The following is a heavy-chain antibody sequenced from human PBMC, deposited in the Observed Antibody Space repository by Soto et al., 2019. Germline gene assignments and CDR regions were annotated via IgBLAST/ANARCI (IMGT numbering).Heavy chain of an antibody. CDR2: VYYSGTT. J-gene: IGHJ4*02. V-gene: IGHV4-59*01. Sequence: SETLSLTCTVSGGSISSYYWSWIRQPPGKRLEWIGYVYYSGTTNYNPSLKSRVTISVDLSKNRFSLRLSSVTTADTALYYCARTTAVPNTLRSRYFFDYWGQGTLVTVSS. CDR3: ARTTAVPNTLRSRYFFDY. CDR1: GGSISSYY. D-gene: IGHD4-17*01.